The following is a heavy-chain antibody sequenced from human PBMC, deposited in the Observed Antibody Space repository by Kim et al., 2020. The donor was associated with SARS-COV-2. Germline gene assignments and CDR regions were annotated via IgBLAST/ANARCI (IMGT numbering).Heavy chain of an antibody. Sequence: GGSLRLSCAASGFTFSSYSMNWVRQAPGKGLEWVSSISSSSSYIYYADSVKGRFTISRDNAKNSLYLQMNSLRAEDTAVYYCARDSGIVLGYYYGMDVWGQGTTVTVSS. CDR2: ISSSSSYI. CDR1: GFTFSSYS. CDR3: ARDSGIVLGYYYGMDV. D-gene: IGHD2-15*01. J-gene: IGHJ6*02. V-gene: IGHV3-21*01.